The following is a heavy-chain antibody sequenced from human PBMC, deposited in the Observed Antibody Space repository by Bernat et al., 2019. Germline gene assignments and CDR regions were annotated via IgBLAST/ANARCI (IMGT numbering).Heavy chain of an antibody. CDR1: GFTFSIFA. CDR3: TRSYGDLRKAGSVYTFDI. Sequence: QVQLLESGGSVVQPGRSLRLSCAASGFTFSIFAMHWVRQAPGMGLEWVAAIWYDASNKFYGDSVKGRFTISRDNSKNTVYLQMNSLRAEDTAVYYCTRSYGDLRKAGSVYTFDIWGRREMFTVSS. CDR2: IWYDASNK. V-gene: IGHV3-33*03. J-gene: IGHJ3*02. D-gene: IGHD2-21*02.